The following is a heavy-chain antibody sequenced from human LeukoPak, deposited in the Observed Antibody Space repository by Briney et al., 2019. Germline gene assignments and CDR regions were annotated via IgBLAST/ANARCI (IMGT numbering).Heavy chain of an antibody. Sequence: PGGSLRLSCAASGFTFSSYWMNWVRLAPGKGLAWVANIREDGSDDTYEASVKGRFTISRDNARNSLFLQMNSLRAEDTAVYYCARGDGYYFGFWGQGTPVTVSS. J-gene: IGHJ4*02. CDR1: GFTFSSYW. CDR3: ARGDGYYFGF. CDR2: IREDGSDD. V-gene: IGHV3-7*03.